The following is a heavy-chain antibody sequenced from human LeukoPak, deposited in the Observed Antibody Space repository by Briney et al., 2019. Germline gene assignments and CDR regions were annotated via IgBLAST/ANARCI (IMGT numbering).Heavy chain of an antibody. CDR2: IIPIFGTA. Sequence: ASVKVSCKASGGTFSSYAISWVRQAPGQGLEWMGGIIPIFGTANYAQKFQGRVTITADESTSTAYMELSSLRSEDTAVYYCASDELVPAAIRAFGIWGQGTMVTVSS. V-gene: IGHV1-69*13. CDR3: ASDELVPAAIRAFGI. D-gene: IGHD2-2*01. CDR1: GGTFSSYA. J-gene: IGHJ3*02.